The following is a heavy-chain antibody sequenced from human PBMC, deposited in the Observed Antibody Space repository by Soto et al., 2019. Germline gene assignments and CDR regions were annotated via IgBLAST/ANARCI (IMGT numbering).Heavy chain of an antibody. CDR3: ARDLSSRWYPYYYYGMDV. Sequence: QVQLVESGGGVVQPGRSLRLSCAASGFTFSSYGMHWVRQAPGKGLEWVAVIWYDGSNKYYADSVKGRFTISRDNSKNTMYLQMNSLRAKDTAMYYCARDLSSRWYPYYYYGMDVWGQGTTVTVSS. CDR2: IWYDGSNK. CDR1: GFTFSSYG. D-gene: IGHD6-13*01. J-gene: IGHJ6*02. V-gene: IGHV3-33*01.